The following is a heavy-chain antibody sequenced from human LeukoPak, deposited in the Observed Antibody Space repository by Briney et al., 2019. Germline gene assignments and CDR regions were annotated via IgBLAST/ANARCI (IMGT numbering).Heavy chain of an antibody. CDR1: GFNFDDYG. Sequence: GGSLRLSCAASGFNFDDYGMSWVRQAPGKGLEWVSGINWNGGGTGYAASLKGRFTISRDNAKNSLYLQMNSLRAEDTALYYCARGAAGQRGFDYWGQGTLVTVSS. J-gene: IGHJ4*02. D-gene: IGHD4/OR15-4a*01. V-gene: IGHV3-20*04. CDR3: ARGAAGQRGFDY. CDR2: INWNGGGT.